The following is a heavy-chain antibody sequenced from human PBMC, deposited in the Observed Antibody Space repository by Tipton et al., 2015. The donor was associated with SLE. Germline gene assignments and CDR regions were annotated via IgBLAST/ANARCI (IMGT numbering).Heavy chain of an antibody. CDR3: ARAPGLDRDYQYYYYMDV. V-gene: IGHV4-31*02. J-gene: IGHJ6*03. D-gene: IGHD3-9*01. CDR1: GGSISSGGYY. CDR2: INHSGGT. Sequence: LRLSCTVSGGSISSGGYYWSWIRQHPGKGLEWIGEINHSGGTNYNPSLKSRVTISVDTSKNQFSLKMSSVTAADTAVYYCARAPGLDRDYQYYYYMDVWGKGTTVTVSS.